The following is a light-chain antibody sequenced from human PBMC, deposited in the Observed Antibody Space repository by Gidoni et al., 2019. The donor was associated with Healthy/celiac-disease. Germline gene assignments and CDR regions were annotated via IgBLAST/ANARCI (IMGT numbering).Light chain of an antibody. V-gene: IGKV3-20*01. CDR3: QQYGRT. Sequence: EIVLTQSPGTLSLSPGERATLSCRASQSVSSSYLAWYQQKPGQAPRLLIYGASSRATGIPDRFSGSGSVTDFTLTISRLEPEDFAVYYCQQYGRTFXQXTKLEIK. CDR2: GAS. J-gene: IGKJ2*01. CDR1: QSVSSSY.